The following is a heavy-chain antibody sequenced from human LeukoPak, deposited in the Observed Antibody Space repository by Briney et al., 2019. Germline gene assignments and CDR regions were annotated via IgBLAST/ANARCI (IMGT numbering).Heavy chain of an antibody. V-gene: IGHV4-39*07. CDR2: IYYSGST. J-gene: IGHJ4*02. D-gene: IGHD3-16*02. CDR3: ARGIYDYVWGSYRTYYFDY. Sequence: SETLSLTCSVSSGSIINTAYYWAWIRQSPGQGLEWIGSIYYSGSTYYNPSLKSRVAIFVDTSKNQFSLKLSSVTAADTAVYYCARGIYDYVWGSYRTYYFDYWGQGTLVTVSS. CDR1: SGSIINTAYY.